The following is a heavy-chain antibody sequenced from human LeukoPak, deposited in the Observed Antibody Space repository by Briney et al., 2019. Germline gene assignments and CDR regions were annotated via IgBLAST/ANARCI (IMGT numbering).Heavy chain of an antibody. Sequence: GGALRLSCAASGFTFSSYSMNWVRQAPGKGLEWVSSISSSSSYIYYADSVKGRFTISRDNAKNSLYLQMNSLRAEDTAVYYCARDNGAVAEAFDIWGQGTMVTVSS. CDR1: GFTFSSYS. J-gene: IGHJ3*02. V-gene: IGHV3-21*01. CDR2: ISSSSSYI. CDR3: ARDNGAVAEAFDI. D-gene: IGHD6-19*01.